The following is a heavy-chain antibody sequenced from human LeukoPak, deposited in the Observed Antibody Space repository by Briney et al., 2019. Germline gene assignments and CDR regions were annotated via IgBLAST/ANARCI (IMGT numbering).Heavy chain of an antibody. D-gene: IGHD1-26*01. CDR1: GFTFSSYS. Sequence: GGSLRLSCAASGFTFSSYSMNWVRQAPGKGLEWVSLINENGDIAYYGDSVRGRFTVSRDNAKNSLYLQMNSLTTEDTALYYCAKARWEPNFDYWGQGTLVTVSS. CDR3: AKARWEPNFDY. CDR2: INENGDIA. J-gene: IGHJ4*02. V-gene: IGHV3-43*02.